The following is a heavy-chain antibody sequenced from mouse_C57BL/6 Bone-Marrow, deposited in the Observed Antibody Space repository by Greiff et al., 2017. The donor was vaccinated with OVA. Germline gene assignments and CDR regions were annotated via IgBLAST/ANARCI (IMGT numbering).Heavy chain of an antibody. Sequence: QVQLKQPGAELVRPGPSVKLSCKASGYTFTSYWMHWVKQRPGQGLEWIGVIDPSDSYTNYNQKFKGKATLTVDTSSSTAYMQLSSLTSEDSAVYYCARGLHWFAYWGQGTLVTVSA. CDR1: GYTFTSYW. D-gene: IGHD2-13*01. CDR2: IDPSDSYT. V-gene: IGHV1-59*01. J-gene: IGHJ3*01. CDR3: ARGLHWFAY.